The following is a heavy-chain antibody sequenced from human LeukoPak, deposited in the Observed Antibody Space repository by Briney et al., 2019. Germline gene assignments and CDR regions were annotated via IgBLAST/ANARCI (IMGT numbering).Heavy chain of an antibody. Sequence: ASVKVSCKVSGYTLTELSMHWVRQAPGKGLEWMGGFDPEDGETIYAQNFQGRVTMTEDTSTDTAYMELNNLTSKDTAVYYCVRFAAGPDPYYPWGQGTLVTVSS. J-gene: IGHJ5*02. D-gene: IGHD6-25*01. CDR1: GYTLTELS. CDR3: VRFAAGPDPYYP. CDR2: FDPEDGET. V-gene: IGHV1-24*01.